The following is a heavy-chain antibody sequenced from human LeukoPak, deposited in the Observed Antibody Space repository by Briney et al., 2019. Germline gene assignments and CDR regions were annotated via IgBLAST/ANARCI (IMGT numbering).Heavy chain of an antibody. Sequence: SVKVSCKASGGTFSSYATSWVRQAPGQGLEWMGRIIPIFGIANYAQKFQGRVTITADKSTSTAYMELSSLRSEDTAVYYCARVSGPLGQLNYWGQGTLVTVSS. CDR2: IIPIFGIA. J-gene: IGHJ4*02. CDR1: GGTFSSYA. CDR3: ARVSGPLGQLNY. V-gene: IGHV1-69*04. D-gene: IGHD2-2*01.